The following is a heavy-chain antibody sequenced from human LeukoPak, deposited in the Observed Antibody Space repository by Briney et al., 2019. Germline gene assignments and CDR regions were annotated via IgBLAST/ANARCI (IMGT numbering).Heavy chain of an antibody. CDR2: INPNSGGT. CDR1: GYTFTGYD. Sequence: ASVKVSCKASGYTFTGYDMRWVRQAPGQGLEWMGRINPNSGGTNYAQKFQGRVTMTRDTSISTAYMELSRLRSDDTAVYYCAREDSSIAAQNYDDGMDVWGQGATVTVSS. D-gene: IGHD6-6*01. CDR3: AREDSSIAAQNYDDGMDV. J-gene: IGHJ6*02. V-gene: IGHV1-2*06.